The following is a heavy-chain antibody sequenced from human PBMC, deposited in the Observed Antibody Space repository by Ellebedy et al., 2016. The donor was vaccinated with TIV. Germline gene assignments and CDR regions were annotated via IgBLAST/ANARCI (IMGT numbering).Heavy chain of an antibody. CDR2: INTHTGNP. D-gene: IGHD2/OR15-2a*01. Sequence: AASVKVSCKASGYTFTSYAMNWVRQAPGQGLEWMGWINTHTGNPTYAQDFTGRCVFSLDTSVGTAYLQISSLKAEDTGVYYCAREGSMPVAGSSWGQGTLVTVSS. CDR3: AREGSMPVAGSS. V-gene: IGHV7-4-1*02. CDR1: GYTFTSYA. J-gene: IGHJ5*02.